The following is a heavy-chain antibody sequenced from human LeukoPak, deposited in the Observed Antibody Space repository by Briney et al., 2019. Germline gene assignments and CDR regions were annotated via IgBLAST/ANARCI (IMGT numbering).Heavy chain of an antibody. V-gene: IGHV3-74*01. CDR1: GFTFSTYW. CDR2: IKSDGSNS. J-gene: IGHJ4*02. D-gene: IGHD3-10*01. Sequence: TGGSLRLSCAASGFTFSTYWMHWVRQAPGTGLVWVSRIKSDGSNSNYADCVKGRFTISRDNAKNTPYLQMNSLRAEDTAVYHCVRVGGRSSIGGDCWGQGTLVTVSS. CDR3: VRVGGRSSIGGDC.